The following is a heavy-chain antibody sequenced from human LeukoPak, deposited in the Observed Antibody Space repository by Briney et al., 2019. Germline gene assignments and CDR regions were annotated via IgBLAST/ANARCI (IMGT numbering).Heavy chain of an antibody. D-gene: IGHD3-22*01. CDR3: ARENHYYDSSGYPPPLDY. Sequence: GGSLRLSCAASGFTFSSYSMNWVRQAPGKGLEWVSSITSSNSYKDYANSVKGRFTISRDNAKNSLCLQMNSLRAEDTAVYYCARENHYYDSSGYPPPLDYWGQGILVTVSS. J-gene: IGHJ4*02. CDR1: GFTFSSYS. CDR2: ITSSNSYK. V-gene: IGHV3-21*01.